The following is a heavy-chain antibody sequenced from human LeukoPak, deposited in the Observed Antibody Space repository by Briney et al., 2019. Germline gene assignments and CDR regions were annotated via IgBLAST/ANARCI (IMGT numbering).Heavy chain of an antibody. J-gene: IGHJ4*02. CDR1: GFTFSDYW. CDR3: ARRATIIDY. D-gene: IGHD5-12*01. CDR2: IKQDGSEK. Sequence: GGSLRLSCAASGFTFSDYWMTWVRQAPGKGLEWVANIKQDGSEKYYVDSVKGRFTISRDNAKNSLYLQMNSLRAEDTAVYYCARRATIIDYWGQGTLVTVSS. V-gene: IGHV3-7*01.